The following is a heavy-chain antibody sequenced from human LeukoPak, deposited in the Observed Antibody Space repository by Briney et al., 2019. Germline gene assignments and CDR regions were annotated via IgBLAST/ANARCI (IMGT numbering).Heavy chain of an antibody. V-gene: IGHV1-69*05. CDR3: ARDHYDSSGYYVDY. CDR1: GGTFSSYA. Sequence: SVKVSCKASGGTFSSYAISWVRQAPGQGLEWMGRIIPIFGTANYAQKFQDRVTITTDESTSTAYMELSSLRSEDTAVYYCARDHYDSSGYYVDYWGQGTLVTVSS. CDR2: IIPIFGTA. J-gene: IGHJ4*02. D-gene: IGHD3-22*01.